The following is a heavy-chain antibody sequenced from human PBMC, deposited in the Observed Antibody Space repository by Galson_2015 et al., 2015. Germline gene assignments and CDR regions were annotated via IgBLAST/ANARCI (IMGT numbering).Heavy chain of an antibody. Sequence: SCKASGYTFTSYGISWVRQAPGQGLEWMGWISAYNGNTNYAQKLQGRVTMTTDTSTSTAYMELRSLRSDDTAVYYCARGGYCSGGSCYPRAAFDIWGQGTMVTVSS. CDR3: ARGGYCSGGSCYPRAAFDI. D-gene: IGHD2-15*01. CDR2: ISAYNGNT. CDR1: GYTFTSYG. J-gene: IGHJ3*02. V-gene: IGHV1-18*01.